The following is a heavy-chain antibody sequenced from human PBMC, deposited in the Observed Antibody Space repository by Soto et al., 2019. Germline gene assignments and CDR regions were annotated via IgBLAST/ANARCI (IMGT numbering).Heavy chain of an antibody. CDR3: ARGQRFSDWFDP. V-gene: IGHV4-4*07. CDR1: GGTISGYY. D-gene: IGHD3-3*01. Sequence: SETVSLTCIVPGGTISGYYWTWIRQPAGRGLEWIGRIYSSGNTKYNPSLQSRVTMSLDTSNNQFSLRLTSVTAADTAVYYCARGQRFSDWFDPWGQGTLVTVSS. J-gene: IGHJ5*02. CDR2: IYSSGNT.